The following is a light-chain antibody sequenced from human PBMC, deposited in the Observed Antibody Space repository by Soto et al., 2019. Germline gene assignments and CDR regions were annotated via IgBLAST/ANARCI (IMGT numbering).Light chain of an antibody. V-gene: IGKV1-39*01. J-gene: IGKJ2*01. CDR3: QQTYTTPYT. CDR2: AAS. CDR1: QNIGRS. Sequence: DIQMTQSPSSLSASVGDRVTITCRASQNIGRSLNWYQLKSGRAPKLLIYAASSLQSGVPSRFSGSGSGTDFTVTISSLQPEDFATYYCQQTYTTPYTFGQGTKLEIK.